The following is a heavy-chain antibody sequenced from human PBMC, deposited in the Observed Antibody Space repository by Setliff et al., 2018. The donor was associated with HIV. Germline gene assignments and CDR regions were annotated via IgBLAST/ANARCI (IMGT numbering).Heavy chain of an antibody. J-gene: IGHJ2*01. CDR3: ARSHFITLFGVIYYPGYFDL. CDR2: IYPSDSAT. D-gene: IGHD3-3*01. V-gene: IGHV5-51*01. CDR1: GYSFTSHW. Sequence: GESLKISCKGSGYSFTSHWIAWVRQMPGQGLEWMGIIYPSDSATAYSPSFQGQITISADKSISTAYLQWSSLKASDTAIYYCARSHFITLFGVIYYPGYFDLWGRGAQVTVSS.